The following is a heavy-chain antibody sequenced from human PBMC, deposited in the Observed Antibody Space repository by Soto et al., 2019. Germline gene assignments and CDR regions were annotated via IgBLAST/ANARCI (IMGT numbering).Heavy chain of an antibody. Sequence: QLQLQESGPGLVKPSETLSLTCTVSGGSISSSSYYWGWIRQPPGKGLEWIGSIYYSGSTYYNPSLKSRVTISVDTSKNQFSLKLSSVTAADTAVYYCARHGQQQLVRYYFDYWGQGTLVTVSS. D-gene: IGHD6-13*01. CDR1: GGSISSSSYY. V-gene: IGHV4-39*01. CDR2: IYYSGST. CDR3: ARHGQQQLVRYYFDY. J-gene: IGHJ4*02.